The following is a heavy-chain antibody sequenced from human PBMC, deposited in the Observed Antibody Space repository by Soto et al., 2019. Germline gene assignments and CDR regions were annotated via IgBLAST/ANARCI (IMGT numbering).Heavy chain of an antibody. V-gene: IGHV3-30*18. D-gene: IGHD2-8*01. CDR3: AKAREDLVLLVALDD. CDR1: GFSFGSYA. CDR2: ISEDGVRK. J-gene: IGHJ4*02. Sequence: QVQLVESGGGVVQPGKSVRLSCAGSGFSFGSYAMHWVRQAPGKGLEWVAVISEDGVRKYYGDSVKGRFTISRDNSKNTLYLQMSSLRPEDTAVYRCAKAREDLVLLVALDDWGQGTQVTVSS.